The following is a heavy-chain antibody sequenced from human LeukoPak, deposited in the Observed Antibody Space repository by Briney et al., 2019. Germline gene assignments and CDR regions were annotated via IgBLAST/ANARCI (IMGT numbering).Heavy chain of an antibody. J-gene: IGHJ4*02. D-gene: IGHD3-9*01. CDR2: ISGSGGST. V-gene: IGHV3-23*01. CDR1: GFTFSSYA. Sequence: GGSLRLSCAASGFTFSSYAMSWVRQAPGKGLEWVSGISGSGGSTYYADSVKGRFTISRDNSKNTLYLQMNSLKTEDTAVYYCTTEGLRYFDWLPHPDYWGQGTLVTVSS. CDR3: TTEGLRYFDWLPHPDY.